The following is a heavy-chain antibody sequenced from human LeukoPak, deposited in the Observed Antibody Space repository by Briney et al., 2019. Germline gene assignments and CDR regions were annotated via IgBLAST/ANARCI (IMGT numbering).Heavy chain of an antibody. V-gene: IGHV3-23*01. CDR2: ISESGSST. J-gene: IGHJ6*03. Sequence: GGSLRLSCAASGFTFNSHVMTWVRQAPGKGPEWISAISESGSSTYYADSVKGRFTISRDNSKNTLYLEMNSLRAEDTAIYYCAKGGESYYNYYYMDVWGKGTTVSVSS. D-gene: IGHD3-16*01. CDR1: GFTFNSHV. CDR3: AKGGESYYNYYYMDV.